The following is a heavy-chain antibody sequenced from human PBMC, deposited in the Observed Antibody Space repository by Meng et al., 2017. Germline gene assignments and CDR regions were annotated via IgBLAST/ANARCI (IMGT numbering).Heavy chain of an antibody. J-gene: IGHJ6*02. V-gene: IGHV3-30*01. CDR2: ISYDGSNK. CDR3: ARAFRYRGRVRLHYYGMDV. D-gene: IGHD1-1*01. CDR1: GFTFSSYA. Sequence: GGSLRLSCAASGFTFSSYAMHWVRQAPGKGLEWVAVISYDGSNKYYADSVKGRFTISRDNSKNTLYLQMNSLRAEDTAVYYCARAFRYRGRVRLHYYGMDVWGQGTTVTVSS.